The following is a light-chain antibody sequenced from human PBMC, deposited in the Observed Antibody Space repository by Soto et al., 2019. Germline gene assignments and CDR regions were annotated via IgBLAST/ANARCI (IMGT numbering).Light chain of an antibody. CDR2: GNS. V-gene: IGLV1-40*01. CDR3: HSYYSSMSVV. Sequence: QSVLTQPPSVSGAPGQRVTISCTGSSSNIGAGYDVHWYQQLPGTAPKLLIYGNSNRPSGVPDRFSGSKSGTSASLAITGLQAEDEADYYCHSYYSSMSVVFGGGTKVTVL. J-gene: IGLJ2*01. CDR1: SSNIGAGYD.